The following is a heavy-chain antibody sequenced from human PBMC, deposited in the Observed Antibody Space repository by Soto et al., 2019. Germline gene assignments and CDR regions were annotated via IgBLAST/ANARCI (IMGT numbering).Heavy chain of an antibody. D-gene: IGHD6-6*01. CDR1: GGSISSSSYY. V-gene: IGHV4-39*01. CDR2: IYYSGST. Sequence: PSQTLSLTCTVSGGSISSSSYYWGWVRQPPGKGLEWIGSIYYSGSTYYNPSLKSRVTISVDTSKNQFSLKLSSVTAADTAVYYCAESSSSVTFFGYWGQGTLVTVS. J-gene: IGHJ4*02. CDR3: AESSSSVTFFGY.